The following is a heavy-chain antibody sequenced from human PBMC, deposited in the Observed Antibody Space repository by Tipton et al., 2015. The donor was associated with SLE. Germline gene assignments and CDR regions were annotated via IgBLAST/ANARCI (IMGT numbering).Heavy chain of an antibody. CDR2: IYYSGST. CDR1: GGSISSHY. Sequence: TLSLTCTVSGGSISSHYWSWIRQPPGKGLEWIGYIYYSGSTNYNPSLKSRVTISEDTSKNQFSLKLSSVTAADTAVYYCARGAAMVTCDYWGQGTLVTVSS. D-gene: IGHD5-18*01. V-gene: IGHV4-59*11. J-gene: IGHJ4*02. CDR3: ARGAAMVTCDY.